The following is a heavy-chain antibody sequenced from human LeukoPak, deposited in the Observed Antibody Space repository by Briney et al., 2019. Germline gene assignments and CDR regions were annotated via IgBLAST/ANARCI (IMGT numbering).Heavy chain of an antibody. CDR2: IWYDGSNK. CDR3: ATDSSLCPDS. V-gene: IGHV3-33*08. D-gene: IGHD2-2*01. CDR1: GFTFSSYG. J-gene: IGHJ5*01. Sequence: PGGSLRLSCTASGFTFSSYGMHWVRQAPGKGLEWVAVIWYDGSNKYYADSVKGRFTISRDNSKNTLYLQMNSLRAEDTAVYYCATDSSLCPDSWGQGTLVTVSS.